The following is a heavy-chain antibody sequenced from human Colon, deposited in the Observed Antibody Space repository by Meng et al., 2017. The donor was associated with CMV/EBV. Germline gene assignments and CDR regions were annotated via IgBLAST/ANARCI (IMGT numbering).Heavy chain of an antibody. CDR2: IYIDGTT. Sequence: VHHQSSHPGQSKPSATQSLTCTVSAWSINNYDCNWIQQPAGKGLEWIGRIYIDGTTNYNPSLRSRVSMSVDTSKNQFSLKLTSATAADTAVYYCARDWGYCSGDTCHSHFDYWGQGTLVTVSS. D-gene: IGHD2-15*01. CDR3: ARDWGYCSGDTCHSHFDY. V-gene: IGHV4-4*07. CDR1: AWSINNYD. J-gene: IGHJ4*02.